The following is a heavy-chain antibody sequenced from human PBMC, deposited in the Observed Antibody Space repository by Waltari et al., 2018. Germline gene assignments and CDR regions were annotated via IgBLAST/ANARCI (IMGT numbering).Heavy chain of an antibody. Sequence: QVQLQESGPGLVKPSETLSLTCTVSGGSISCYQWTLIRQPAGKGLDWIGRIYTSGSTNYNPSLKSRVTMSVDTSKNQFSLKLSSVTAADTAVYYCARGASGWYSVHFDYWGQGTLVTVSS. CDR2: IYTSGST. J-gene: IGHJ4*02. CDR1: GGSISCYQ. D-gene: IGHD6-19*01. CDR3: ARGASGWYSVHFDY. V-gene: IGHV4-4*07.